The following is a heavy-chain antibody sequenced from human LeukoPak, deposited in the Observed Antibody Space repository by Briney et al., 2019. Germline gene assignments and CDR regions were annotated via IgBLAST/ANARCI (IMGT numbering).Heavy chain of an antibody. D-gene: IGHD3-22*01. J-gene: IGHJ4*02. V-gene: IGHV3-48*01. Sequence: GSLRLSCVASGFTFSSYAMNWVRQAPGKGLEWGSYISGSSSTIYYADSVKGRFTISRDNGKNTLYLQMNSLRAEDTAVYYCARGSTYYDSSGQVPFDYWGQGTLVTVSS. CDR2: ISGSSSTI. CDR3: ARGSTYYDSSGQVPFDY. CDR1: GFTFSSYA.